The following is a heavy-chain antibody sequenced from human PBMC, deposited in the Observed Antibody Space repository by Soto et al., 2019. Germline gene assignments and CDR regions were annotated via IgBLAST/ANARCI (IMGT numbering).Heavy chain of an antibody. V-gene: IGHV1-18*01. CDR1: GYTFTIYG. Sequence: QVQLVQSGAEVKKPGASVKVSCKASGYTFTIYGISRVRQAPGQGLEWMGWISAYNGHTNYAQKLQGRVTMTTDTSTGTAYMQQMRLLSYDTAVYYCSRGVFSIGAQDDYWGQGTLVTVSS. CDR2: ISAYNGHT. J-gene: IGHJ4*02. CDR3: SRGVFSIGAQDDY. D-gene: IGHD3-3*02.